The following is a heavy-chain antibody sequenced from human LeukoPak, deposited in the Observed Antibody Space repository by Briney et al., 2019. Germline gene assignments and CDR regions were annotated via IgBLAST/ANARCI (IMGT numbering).Heavy chain of an antibody. CDR1: GDSISNAYY. D-gene: IGHD2-21*01. CDR2: IYYSGRT. CDR3: ARAVMSHYFDY. Sequence: PSQTLSLTCSVSGDSISNAYYWSCIRQHPGEGLKRIGYIYYSGRTYYNPSLKSQVTKYLDTYNKQFSHKLRSVIAADTSVYYCARAVMSHYFDYWGQGTLVTVSS. V-gene: IGHV4-31*01. J-gene: IGHJ4*02.